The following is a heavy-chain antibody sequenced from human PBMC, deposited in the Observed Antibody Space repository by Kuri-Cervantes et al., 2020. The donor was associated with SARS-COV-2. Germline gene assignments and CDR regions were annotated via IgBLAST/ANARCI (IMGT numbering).Heavy chain of an antibody. CDR2: ISYDGSNK. D-gene: IGHD1-26*01. CDR1: GFTFSSYA. J-gene: IGHJ5*02. V-gene: IGHV3-30*01. Sequence: LSLTCAASGFTFSSYAMHWVRQAPGKGLEWVAVISYDGSNKYYADSVKGRFTISRDNAKNSLYLQLNSLRSEDTAVYYCARGLGQNWFDPWGQGTLVTVSS. CDR3: ARGLGQNWFDP.